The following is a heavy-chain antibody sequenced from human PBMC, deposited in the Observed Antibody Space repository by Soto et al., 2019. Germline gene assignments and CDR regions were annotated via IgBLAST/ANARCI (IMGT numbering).Heavy chain of an antibody. CDR3: AREQEGVVVTATFDY. CDR2: IKQDGSDK. D-gene: IGHD2-21*02. CDR1: GFTFSSYW. V-gene: IGHV3-7*01. Sequence: EVQLVESGGGLVQPGGSLRLSCAASGFTFSSYWMSWVRQAPGKGLEWVANIKQDGSDKYYVDSVKGRFTISRDNAKNSLYLQMNSLRAEDTAVYYCAREQEGVVVTATFDYWGQGTLVTVSS. J-gene: IGHJ4*02.